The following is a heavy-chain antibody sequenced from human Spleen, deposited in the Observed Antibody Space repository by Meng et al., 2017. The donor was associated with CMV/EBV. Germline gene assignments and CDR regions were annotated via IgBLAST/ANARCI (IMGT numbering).Heavy chain of an antibody. D-gene: IGHD6-19*01. Sequence: GGSFSGYYWSWLRQPPGKGLGWIGEINHSGSTNYNPSLKSRVTISVDTSKNQFSLKLSSVTAADTAVYYCARDRPGRIAVAGTRFDLWGRGTLVTVSS. J-gene: IGHJ2*01. CDR3: ARDRPGRIAVAGTRFDL. V-gene: IGHV4-34*01. CDR2: INHSGST. CDR1: GGSFSGYY.